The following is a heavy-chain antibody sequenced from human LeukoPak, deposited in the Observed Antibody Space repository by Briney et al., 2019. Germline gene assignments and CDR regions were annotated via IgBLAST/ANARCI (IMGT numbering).Heavy chain of an antibody. V-gene: IGHV4-61*02. D-gene: IGHD3-3*01. CDR2: IYTSGST. Sequence: SQTLSLTCTVSGGSISSGSYYWSWIRQPAGKGLEWIGRIYTSGSTNYNPSLKSRVTISVDTSKNQFSLKLSSVTAADTAVYYCATQGLRFLEWLPHHGGYYGMDVWGQGTTVTVSS. J-gene: IGHJ6*02. CDR3: ATQGLRFLEWLPHHGGYYGMDV. CDR1: GGSISSGSYY.